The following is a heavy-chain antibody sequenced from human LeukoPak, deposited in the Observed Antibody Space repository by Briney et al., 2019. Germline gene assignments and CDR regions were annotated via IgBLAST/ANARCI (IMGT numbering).Heavy chain of an antibody. D-gene: IGHD3-3*01. CDR3: ARDDSDGVADDY. V-gene: IGHV1-18*01. J-gene: IGHJ4*02. CDR1: GYTFTSYG. Sequence: ASVKVSCKASGYTFTSYGISWVRQAPGQGLEWMGWISAYNGNTNYAQKLQGRVAMTTDTSTSTAYMELRSLRSDDTAVYYCARDDSDGVADDYWGQGTLVTVSS. CDR2: ISAYNGNT.